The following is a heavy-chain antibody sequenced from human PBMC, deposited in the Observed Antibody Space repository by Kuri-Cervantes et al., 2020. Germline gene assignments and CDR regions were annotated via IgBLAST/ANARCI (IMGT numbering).Heavy chain of an antibody. V-gene: IGHV1-18*04. J-gene: IGHJ4*02. CDR2: ISAYNGNT. Sequence: ASVKVSCKASGYTFTTYYIHWVRQAPGQGLERMGWISAYNGNTNYAQKLQGRVTMTTDTSTSTAYMELRSLRSDDTAVYYCARRAAYRHRCYFDYWGQGTLVTVSS. CDR3: ARRAAYRHRCYFDY. CDR1: GYTFTTYY. D-gene: IGHD1-26*01.